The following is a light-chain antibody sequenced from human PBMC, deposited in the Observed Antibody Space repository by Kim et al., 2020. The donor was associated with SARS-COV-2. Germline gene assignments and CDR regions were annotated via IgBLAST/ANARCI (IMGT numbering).Light chain of an antibody. J-gene: IGKJ4*01. V-gene: IGKV3-20*01. CDR2: GAS. Sequence: EIVLTQSPDTLSLSPGERATFSCRASQSVSNYLAWYQQKPGQAPRLLIHGASTRATGIPDMFSGSGSGTDFALTITILAPEDFAVYYCQQYETSPLTFGGGTKVDIK. CDR3: QQYETSPLT. CDR1: QSVSNY.